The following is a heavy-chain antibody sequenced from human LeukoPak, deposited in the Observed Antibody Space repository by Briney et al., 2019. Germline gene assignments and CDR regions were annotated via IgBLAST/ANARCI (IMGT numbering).Heavy chain of an antibody. CDR2: ISSSSSYI. Sequence: GGSLRLSCAASGFTFSTYTINWVRQAPGKGLEWVSSISSSSSYINYADSVKGRFTISRENAKNSLYLQMNSLRAEDTAVYYCARDGGYSRAPYYFDYWGQGTLVTVSS. CDR3: ARDGGYSRAPYYFDY. J-gene: IGHJ4*02. V-gene: IGHV3-21*01. CDR1: GFTFSTYT. D-gene: IGHD5-12*01.